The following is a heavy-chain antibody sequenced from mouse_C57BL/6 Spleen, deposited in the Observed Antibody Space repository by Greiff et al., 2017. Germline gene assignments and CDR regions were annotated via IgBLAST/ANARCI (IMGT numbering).Heavy chain of an antibody. CDR1: GYTFTSYW. V-gene: IGHV1-55*01. CDR3: ASGLRRYFDY. D-gene: IGHD2-4*01. J-gene: IGHJ2*01. Sequence: QVQLKQSGAELVKPGASVKMSCKASGYTFTSYWITWVKQRPGQGLEWIGDIYPGSGSTNYNEKFKSKATLTVDTSSSTAYMQLSSLTSEDSAVYYCASGLRRYFDYWGQGTTLTVSS. CDR2: IYPGSGST.